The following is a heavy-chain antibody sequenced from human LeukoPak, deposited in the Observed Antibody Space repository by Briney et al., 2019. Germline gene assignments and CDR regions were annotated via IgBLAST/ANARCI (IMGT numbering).Heavy chain of an antibody. V-gene: IGHV4-34*01. CDR1: GGSFSGYY. D-gene: IGHD3-10*01. J-gene: IGHJ6*03. CDR3: ARGGGYYYMDV. CDR2: INHSGST. Sequence: PSETLSLTCAVYGGSFSGYYWSWVRQTPGKGLEWIGEINHSGSTNYNPSLKSRATMSVDTSKNQFSLKLSSVTAADTAVYYCARGGGYYYMDVWGKGITVTVSS.